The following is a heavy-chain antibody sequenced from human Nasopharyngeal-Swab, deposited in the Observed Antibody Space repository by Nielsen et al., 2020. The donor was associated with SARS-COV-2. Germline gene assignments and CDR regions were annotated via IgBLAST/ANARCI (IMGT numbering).Heavy chain of an antibody. D-gene: IGHD5-18*01. Sequence: SGPTLVKSTETLTLTCTVSGFSLSNARMGVSWIRQPPGKALEWLAHIFSNDEKSYSTSLKSRLTISKDTSKSQVVLTMTNMDPVDTATYYCARRKSGYSYGGLDYWGQGTLVTVSS. CDR2: IFSNDEK. J-gene: IGHJ4*02. CDR3: ARRKSGYSYGGLDY. CDR1: GFSLSNARMG. V-gene: IGHV2-26*01.